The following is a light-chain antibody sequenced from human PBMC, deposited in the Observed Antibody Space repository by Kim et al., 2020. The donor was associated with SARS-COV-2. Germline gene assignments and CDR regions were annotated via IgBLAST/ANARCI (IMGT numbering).Light chain of an antibody. J-gene: IGLJ3*02. CDR3: AAWDDSLSGWV. CDR2: RNN. CDR1: SHHSGSNY. Sequence: QGVTISCSGSSHHSGSNYVYLYQQLPGTAPKLLIYRNNQRPAGVPDRFSGSKSGTSASLAISGLRSEDEADYYCAAWDDSLSGWVFGGGTQLTVL. V-gene: IGLV1-47*01.